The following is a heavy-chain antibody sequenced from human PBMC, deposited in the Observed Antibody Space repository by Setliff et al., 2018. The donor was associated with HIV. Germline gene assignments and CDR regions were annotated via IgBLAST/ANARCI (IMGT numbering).Heavy chain of an antibody. Sequence: GGSLRLSCAASAFTFSNYNIHWVRQAPGKGLEWVAFISYDGNKKYYADSVKGRFTISRDNSKNTLYLQMDSLRAEDTAVYYCAKGRPPDYDYIWGTFYYYMDVWGKGTTVTVSS. V-gene: IGHV3-30*04. CDR1: AFTFSNYN. D-gene: IGHD3-16*01. J-gene: IGHJ6*03. CDR2: ISYDGNKK. CDR3: AKGRPPDYDYIWGTFYYYMDV.